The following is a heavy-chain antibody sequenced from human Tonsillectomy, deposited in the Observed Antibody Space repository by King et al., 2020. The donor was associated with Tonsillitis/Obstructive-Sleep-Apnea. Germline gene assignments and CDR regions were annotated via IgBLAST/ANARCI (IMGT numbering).Heavy chain of an antibody. V-gene: IGHV5-51*01. CDR3: ARRSNFFGSSSEFAN. CDR2: IYPGDSDT. J-gene: IGHJ4*02. CDR1: GYSFSTYW. D-gene: IGHD3-22*01. Sequence: QLVQSGAEVKKPGESLKISCKGSGYSFSTYWIGWVRQMPGKGLEWMGIIYPGDSDTRYTPSFQGQVTISADKSISTAYLQWSGLKASDTAMYYCARRSNFFGSSSEFANWGQGTLVTVSS.